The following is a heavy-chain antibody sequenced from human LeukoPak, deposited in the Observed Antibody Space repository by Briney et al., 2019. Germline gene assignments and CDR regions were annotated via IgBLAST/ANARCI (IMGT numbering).Heavy chain of an antibody. V-gene: IGHV4-39*01. CDR2: IYYSGRT. J-gene: IGHJ5*02. Sequence: SETLSLTCTVSGDSISTSNYFWGWIRQPPGKGLEWIGSIYYSGRTYYSPSLKSRVTLSVDTSKNQFSLKLNSVTAADTAVYYFSRHEVSTFFGGVTISGGFDPWGQGTQVTVSS. CDR3: SRHEVSTFFGGVTISGGFDP. D-gene: IGHD3-3*01. CDR1: GDSISTSNYF.